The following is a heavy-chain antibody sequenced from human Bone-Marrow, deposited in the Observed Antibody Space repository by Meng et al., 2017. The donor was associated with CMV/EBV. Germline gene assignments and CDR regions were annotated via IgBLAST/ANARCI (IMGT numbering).Heavy chain of an antibody. CDR1: GFSFSTFA. D-gene: IGHD3-16*01. J-gene: IGHJ3*02. Sequence: GESLKISCATSGFSFSTFAMHLVRQAPGKGLEWVAVIWSDGSNKYYAEYVKGRFTISRDNSKNTLYLQMNSLRGEDTAIYYCARDGGGGDSHDAFDICDQGTMVTVSS. V-gene: IGHV3-33*01. CDR3: ARDGGGGDSHDAFDI. CDR2: IWSDGSNK.